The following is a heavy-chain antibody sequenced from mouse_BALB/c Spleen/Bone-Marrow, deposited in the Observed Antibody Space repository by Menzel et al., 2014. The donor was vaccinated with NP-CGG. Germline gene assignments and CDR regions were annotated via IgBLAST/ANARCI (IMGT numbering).Heavy chain of an antibody. J-gene: IGHJ2*01. CDR3: AREGYGNSYYLDY. CDR1: GYTFTDYY. Sequence: VQVVESGPELVKPGASVKISCKASGYTFTDYYINWVKQKPGQGLEWIGWIYPGSGNTKYNEKFKGKATLTVDTSSSTAYMQLSSLTSEDTAVYFCAREGYGNSYYLDYWGQGTTLTVSS. V-gene: IGHV1-84*02. CDR2: IYPGSGNT. D-gene: IGHD2-10*02.